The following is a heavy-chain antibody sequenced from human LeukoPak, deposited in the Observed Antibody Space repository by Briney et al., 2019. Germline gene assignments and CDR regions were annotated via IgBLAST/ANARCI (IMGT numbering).Heavy chain of an antibody. D-gene: IGHD3-9*01. Sequence: SETLCLTCAVSGGSISGGGYYWSCIRQPAGKGLEWILRIYTSVSTNYNPSLKSRVTISVDTSKSQYSPKLSSVTAADTAVYYCARESHHYDILTGYETTNWFDPWGQGTLVTVSS. CDR1: GGSISGGGYY. CDR2: IYTSVST. CDR3: ARESHHYDILTGYETTNWFDP. V-gene: IGHV4-61*02. J-gene: IGHJ5*02.